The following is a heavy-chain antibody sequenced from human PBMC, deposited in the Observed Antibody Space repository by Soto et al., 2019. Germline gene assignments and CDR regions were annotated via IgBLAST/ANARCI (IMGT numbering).Heavy chain of an antibody. CDR1: GFSLSTSGVG. CDR3: AYKPLHFRPFDY. CDR2: IYWDDDK. Sequence: KESGPTLVKPTQTLTLTCTFSGFSLSTSGVGVGWIRQPPGKALEWLALIYWDDDKRYSPSLKSRLTITKDTSKNQVVLTMTNVDPVDTATYYCAYKPLHFRPFDYWGQGTLVTVSS. J-gene: IGHJ4*02. V-gene: IGHV2-5*02.